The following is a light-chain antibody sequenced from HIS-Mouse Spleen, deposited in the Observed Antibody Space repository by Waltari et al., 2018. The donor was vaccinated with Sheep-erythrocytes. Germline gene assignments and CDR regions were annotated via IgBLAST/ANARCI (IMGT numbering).Light chain of an antibody. CDR2: YKSDSDK. V-gene: IGLV5-45*03. Sequence: QAVLTQPSSLSASPGASASLTCTLRSGINVGTYRIYWYQQKPGSPPQYLLRYKSDSDKQQGCGGPSRFSGSKDASANAGILLISGLQSEDEADYYCMIWHSSAWVFGGGTKLTVL. CDR3: MIWHSSAWV. J-gene: IGLJ3*02. CDR1: SGINVGTYR.